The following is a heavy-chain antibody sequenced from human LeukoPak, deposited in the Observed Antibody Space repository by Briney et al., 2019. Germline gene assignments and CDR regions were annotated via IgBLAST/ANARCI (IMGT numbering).Heavy chain of an antibody. CDR1: GFDVSDNY. D-gene: IGHD3-10*01. CDR3: ALNPDYYGSGSFDY. J-gene: IGHJ4*02. V-gene: IGHV3-66*01. Sequence: GGSLRLSCAASGFDVSDNYMSWVRQAPGKGLEWISVIYSDSSTFYADSVKGRFIISRDNSENTLYLQMNSLRAEDTAVYYCALNPDYYGSGSFDYWGQGTLVTVSS. CDR2: IYSDSST.